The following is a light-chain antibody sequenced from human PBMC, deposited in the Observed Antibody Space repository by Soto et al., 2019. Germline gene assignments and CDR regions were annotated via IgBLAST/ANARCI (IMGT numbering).Light chain of an antibody. CDR1: SSDIGGNT. CDR2: SNN. CDR3: ASWSDGQNGYV. V-gene: IGLV1-44*01. Sequence: QSVLTQPPSASGTPGQRVTISCSGSSSDIGGNTVNWYQQLPGTAPNLLIYSNNHRPSGVPDRVSASRSGTSASLAISGLQPEAEGDYYCASWSDGQNGYVFGAGTKLTVL. J-gene: IGLJ1*01.